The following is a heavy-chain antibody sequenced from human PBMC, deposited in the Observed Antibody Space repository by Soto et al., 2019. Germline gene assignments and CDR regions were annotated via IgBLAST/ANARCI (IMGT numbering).Heavy chain of an antibody. D-gene: IGHD4-4*01. CDR1: GFTFNNYA. CDR3: AREIATLTTFALDY. CDR2: ISFDGSNK. Sequence: GGSLRLSCAASGFTFNNYAMHWVRQAPGKGLQWVAVISFDGSNKYYADSVKGRFTISRDNSKNTLSLQMNSLRAEDTAVYYCAREIATLTTFALDYWGQGTLVTVSS. V-gene: IGHV3-30-3*01. J-gene: IGHJ4*02.